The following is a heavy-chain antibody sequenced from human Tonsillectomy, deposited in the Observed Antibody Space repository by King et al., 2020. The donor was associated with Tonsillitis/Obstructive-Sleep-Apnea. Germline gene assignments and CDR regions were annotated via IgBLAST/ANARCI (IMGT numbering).Heavy chain of an antibody. V-gene: IGHV3-48*02. Sequence: QLVQSGGGLVQPGGSLRLSCAASGFTFSSYSMNWVRQAPGKGLEWGSYISSSSGTIYYADSVKGRFTISRDNAKNSLHLQMNSLRDEDTAVYYCASGYSYWGQGTLVTVSS. J-gene: IGHJ4*02. D-gene: IGHD4-11*01. CDR1: GFTFSSYS. CDR3: ASGYSY. CDR2: ISSSSGTI.